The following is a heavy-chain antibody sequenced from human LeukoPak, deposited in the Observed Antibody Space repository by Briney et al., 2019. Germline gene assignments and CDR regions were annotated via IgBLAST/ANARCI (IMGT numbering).Heavy chain of an antibody. J-gene: IGHJ6*03. D-gene: IGHD3-3*01. CDR3: WRLVGVTIFGVVIQSPYYMDV. V-gene: IGHV5-51*01. CDR1: GYSFTSYW. Sequence: GESLKISCKGSGYSFTSYWIGWVRQMPGKGLEWMGIIYPGDSDTRYSPYFQGQVTISADQSISTASLQWSSLKAPDTAMYYCWRLVGVTIFGVVIQSPYYMDVWGKGTTVTVSS. CDR2: IYPGDSDT.